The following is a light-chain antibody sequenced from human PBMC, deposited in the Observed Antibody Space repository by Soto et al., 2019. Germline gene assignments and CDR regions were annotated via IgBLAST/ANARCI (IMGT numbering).Light chain of an antibody. CDR1: QSVSSSY. J-gene: IGKJ4*01. CDR3: QQYDNSPLT. CDR2: GAS. Sequence: DIAWTQRPGTLSFSPGERGALSCRASQSVSSSYLAWYQQKPGQAPRLLIYGASNRATGIADRFSGSGSGTDFTLTISRLEPEDFAVYYCQQYDNSPLTFGGGTKVDI. V-gene: IGKV3-20*01.